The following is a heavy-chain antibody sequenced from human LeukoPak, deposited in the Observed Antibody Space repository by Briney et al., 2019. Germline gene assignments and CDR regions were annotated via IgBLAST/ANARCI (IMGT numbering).Heavy chain of an antibody. J-gene: IGHJ5*02. CDR1: GCTFSSYS. CDR2: ISSSSSYI. CDR3: APFYGSGTSPTFDP. V-gene: IGHV3-21*01. Sequence: GGSLRLSCAASGCTFSSYSMNWVRQAPGKGLEWVSSISSSSSYIYYADSVKGRFTISRDNAKNSLYLQMNSLRAEDTAVYYCAPFYGSGTSPTFDPWGQGTLVTVSS. D-gene: IGHD3-10*01.